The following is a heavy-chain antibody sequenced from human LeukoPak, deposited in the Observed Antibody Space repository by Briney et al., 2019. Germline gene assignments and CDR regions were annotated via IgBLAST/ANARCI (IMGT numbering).Heavy chain of an antibody. D-gene: IGHD3-22*01. J-gene: IGHJ6*02. CDR1: GFTFSSYE. CDR3: ARDHSTYYYDSSVV. CDR2: ISSSGSTI. Sequence: GGSRRLSCAASGFTFSSYEMNWVRQAPGKGLEWVSYISSSGSTIYYAGSVKGRFTISRDNAKNSLYLQMNSLRAEDTAVYYCARDHSTYYYDSSVVWGQGTTVTVSS. V-gene: IGHV3-48*03.